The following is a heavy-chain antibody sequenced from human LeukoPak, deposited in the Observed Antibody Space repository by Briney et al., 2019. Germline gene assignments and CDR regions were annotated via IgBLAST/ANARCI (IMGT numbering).Heavy chain of an antibody. CDR2: ISYDGYTT. J-gene: IGHJ4*02. CDR3: ARDPRRGSPNYFDY. CDR1: GFTLNSYP. D-gene: IGHD3-16*01. Sequence: GTSLRLSCAASGFTLNSYPMHWVRQAPGKGREWLAVISYDGYTTLHADSVKGRFTISRDDSRDTLYLQMNSLRSEDTAVYYCARDPRRGSPNYFDYWGQGTLVTVST. V-gene: IGHV3-30*04.